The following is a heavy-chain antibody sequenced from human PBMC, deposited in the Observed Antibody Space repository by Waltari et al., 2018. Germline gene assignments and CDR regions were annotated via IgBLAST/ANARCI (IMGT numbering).Heavy chain of an antibody. CDR3: ATALGDNTSASRPFHL. Sequence: EVQLRQSGAELRKPGTQVKISCKASGYTFSDYYIHWVQQAPGKGLQWVGLVDPEDGQAIYAEKFQGRVTITADTSTDTAYLELSSLTSEDTAVFYCATALGDNTSASRPFHLWGQGTVITVSS. D-gene: IGHD3-10*01. J-gene: IGHJ3*01. V-gene: IGHV1-69-2*01. CDR2: VDPEDGQA. CDR1: GYTFSDYY.